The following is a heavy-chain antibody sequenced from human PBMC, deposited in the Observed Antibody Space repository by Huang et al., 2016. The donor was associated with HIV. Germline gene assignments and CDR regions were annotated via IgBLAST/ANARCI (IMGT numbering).Heavy chain of an antibody. CDR2: TSGSGGNT. CDR3: AKVASGYDFSARGSDWFDP. Sequence: EMQLLESGGGLVQPGGSLRLSCAASAFTFRSYAMTWVRQARGKGMEWVVATSGSGGNTYYADSVKGRFTIPRDKSKNTLYLQMNSLRAEDTAVYYCAKVASGYDFSARGSDWFDPWGQGTLVSVSS. D-gene: IGHD5-12*01. CDR1: AFTFRSYA. J-gene: IGHJ5*02. V-gene: IGHV3-23*01.